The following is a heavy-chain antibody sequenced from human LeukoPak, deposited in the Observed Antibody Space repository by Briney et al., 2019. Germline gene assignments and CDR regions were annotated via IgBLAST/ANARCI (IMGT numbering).Heavy chain of an antibody. CDR1: GGTFSSYA. CDR3: ASGLGYCSSTSCYALGY. J-gene: IGHJ4*02. D-gene: IGHD2-2*01. V-gene: IGHV1-69*06. Sequence: SVKVSCKASGGTFSSYAISWVRQVPGQGLEWMGGIIPIFGTANYAQKFQGRVTITADKSTSTAYMELSSLRSEDTAVYHCASGLGYCSSTSCYALGYWGQGTLVTVSS. CDR2: IIPIFGTA.